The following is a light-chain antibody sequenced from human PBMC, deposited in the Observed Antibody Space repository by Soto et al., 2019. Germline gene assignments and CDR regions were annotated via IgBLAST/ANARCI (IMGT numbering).Light chain of an antibody. CDR1: RRFSSSN. CDR2: VAS. J-gene: IGKJ3*01. V-gene: IGKV3-20*01. CDR3: QQYGSSPFT. Sequence: EIVLTQSPGTLSLSPGERATLSCRASRRFSSSNLAWYQQKLGQAPRLLIYVASSRATGIPDRFRGGGSGADFTLTISRLEPEDFAVYYCQQYGSSPFTFGPRNKVDIK.